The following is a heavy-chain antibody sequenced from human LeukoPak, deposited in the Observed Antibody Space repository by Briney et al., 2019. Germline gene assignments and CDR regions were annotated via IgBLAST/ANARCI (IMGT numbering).Heavy chain of an antibody. J-gene: IGHJ4*02. CDR2: ITTVSTYI. V-gene: IGHV3-21*06. Sequence: GGALRLSCAASGFAFSTFWMTWVRQAPGKGLEWVSSITTVSTYIFYADSAKGRFTISRDNAKNSLYLHMNSLRAEDTAVYFCARDNYDSTGYYHDPHFDLWGQGTLVTVSS. D-gene: IGHD3-22*01. CDR3: ARDNYDSTGYYHDPHFDL. CDR1: GFAFSTFW.